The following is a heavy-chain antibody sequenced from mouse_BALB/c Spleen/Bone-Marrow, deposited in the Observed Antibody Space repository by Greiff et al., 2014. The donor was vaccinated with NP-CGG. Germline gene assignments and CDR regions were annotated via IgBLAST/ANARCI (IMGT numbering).Heavy chain of an antibody. CDR2: IWAGGST. CDR1: GFSLTSYG. J-gene: IGHJ4*01. D-gene: IGHD1-1*01. CDR3: ARDPITTEPMDY. V-gene: IGHV2-9*02. Sequence: QVQLQQSGPGLVAPSQSLSITCTVSGFSLTSYGVHWVRQPPGKGLEWLGVIWAGGSTSYNSALMSRLSISKDNSKSQVFLKMNSLQTDDTAMYYCARDPITTEPMDYWGQGTSVTVSS.